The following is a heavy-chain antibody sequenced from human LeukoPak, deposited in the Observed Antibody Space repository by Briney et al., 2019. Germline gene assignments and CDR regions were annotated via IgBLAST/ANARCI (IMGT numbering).Heavy chain of an antibody. J-gene: IGHJ6*02. CDR1: GYTFSSYY. Sequence: GASVKVSCKASGYTFSSYYMHWVRQAPGQGLEWMGIIIPSGGSTSYAQKFQGRVTMTRDTSTSTVYMELSSLRSEDTAVYYCAREVYSSRDLDVWGQGTSVTVSS. V-gene: IGHV1-46*01. CDR3: AREVYSSRDLDV. CDR2: IIPSGGST. D-gene: IGHD6-13*01.